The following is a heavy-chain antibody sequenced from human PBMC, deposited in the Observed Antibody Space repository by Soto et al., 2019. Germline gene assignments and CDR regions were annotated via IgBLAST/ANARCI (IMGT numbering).Heavy chain of an antibody. Sequence: QVQLQESGPGLVKPSETLSLTCTVSGGSISSYYWTWIRQPPGKGLEWIGFMYNSGSTHYNPSLKSRVTISLDTSKNQFSPNLRSVTAEDTAVYYCASMGYHYGSGSYPLDYWGQGTLVTVSS. CDR1: GGSISSYY. CDR2: MYNSGST. V-gene: IGHV4-59*08. D-gene: IGHD3-10*01. J-gene: IGHJ4*02. CDR3: ASMGYHYGSGSYPLDY.